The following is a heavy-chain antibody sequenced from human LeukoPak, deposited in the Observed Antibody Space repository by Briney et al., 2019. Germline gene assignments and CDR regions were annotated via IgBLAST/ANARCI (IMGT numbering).Heavy chain of an antibody. CDR3: ASNSSTHFDY. J-gene: IGHJ4*02. CDR2: INHSGST. V-gene: IGHV4-34*01. Sequence: SETLSLTCAVYGGSFSGYYWSWIRQPPGKGLEWIGEINHSGSTNYNPSLKSRATISVDTSKNQFSLKLSSVTAADTAVYYCASNSSTHFDYWGQGTLVTVSS. CDR1: GGSFSGYY. D-gene: IGHD6-13*01.